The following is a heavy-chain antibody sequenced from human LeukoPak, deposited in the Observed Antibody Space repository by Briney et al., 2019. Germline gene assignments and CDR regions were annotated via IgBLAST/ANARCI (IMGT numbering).Heavy chain of an antibody. CDR1: GGSFSGLY. CDR2: MKDGGST. Sequence: PSETLSLTCAVYGGSFSGLYWSWIRQPPGKGLEWIGEMKDGGSTNYNPSLKSRVTLSLDTSKNQFSLKLTSVTAADTAVYYCATSLYCGTGCLWGQGTMVTASS. J-gene: IGHJ3*01. D-gene: IGHD2-21*01. CDR3: ATSLYCGTGCL. V-gene: IGHV4-34*01.